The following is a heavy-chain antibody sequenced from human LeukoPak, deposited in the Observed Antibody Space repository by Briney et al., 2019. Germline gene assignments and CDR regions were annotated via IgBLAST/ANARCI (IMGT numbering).Heavy chain of an antibody. V-gene: IGHV3-48*04. CDR3: ARAGPNDAFDI. CDR1: GFTFSSYS. CDR2: ISSSNSTI. Sequence: PGGSLRLSCAASGFTFSSYSMNWVRQAPGKGLEWVSYISSSNSTIYYADSVKGRFTISRDNAKNSLYLQMNSLRAEDTAVYYCARAGPNDAFDIWGQGTMVTVSS. J-gene: IGHJ3*02.